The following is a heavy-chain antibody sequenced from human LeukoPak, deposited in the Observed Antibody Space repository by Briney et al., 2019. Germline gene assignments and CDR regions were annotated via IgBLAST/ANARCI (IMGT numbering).Heavy chain of an antibody. CDR3: ARDDFWSGYPGPD. V-gene: IGHV4-39*01. J-gene: IGHJ4*02. CDR2: IYYSGST. D-gene: IGHD3-3*01. Sequence: SETLSLTCTVSGGSISSSSYYWGWIRQPPGKGLEWIGSIYYSGSTYYNPSLKRRVTISVDTSKNQFSLKLSSVTAADTAVYYCARDDFWSGYPGPDWGQGTLVTVSS. CDR1: GGSISSSSYY.